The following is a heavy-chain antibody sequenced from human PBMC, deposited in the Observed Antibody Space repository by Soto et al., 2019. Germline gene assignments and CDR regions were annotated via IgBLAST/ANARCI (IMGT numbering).Heavy chain of an antibody. J-gene: IGHJ4*02. Sequence: GGSLRLSCAASGFTFSSYSMNWVRQAPGKGLEWVSSISSSSSYIYYADSVKGRFTISRDNAKNSLYLQMNSLRAEDTAVYYCARDGMAYCGGDCYSFDYWGQGTMVTVYS. CDR3: ARDGMAYCGGDCYSFDY. CDR1: GFTFSSYS. CDR2: ISSSSSYI. D-gene: IGHD2-21*02. V-gene: IGHV3-21*01.